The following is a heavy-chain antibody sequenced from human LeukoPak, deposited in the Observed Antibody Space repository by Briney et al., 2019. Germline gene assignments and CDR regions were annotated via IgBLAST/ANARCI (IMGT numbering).Heavy chain of an antibody. V-gene: IGHV3-7*01. CDR1: GFTFSRFW. D-gene: IGHD2-15*01. CDR2: IKQGGSEI. J-gene: IGHJ4*02. CDR3: ARDRESESDSEGGY. Sequence: GGSLRLSCSASGFTFSRFWMSWVRQAPGKGLEYVALIKQGGSEIYHMDSVKGRFTISRDDATNSLYLQMNSLRVEDTALYYCARDRESESDSEGGYWGQGTLVTVSS.